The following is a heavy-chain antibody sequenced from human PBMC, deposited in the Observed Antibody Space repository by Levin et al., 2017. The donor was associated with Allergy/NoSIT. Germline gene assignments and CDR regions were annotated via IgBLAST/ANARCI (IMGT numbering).Heavy chain of an antibody. V-gene: IGHV5-51*01. CDR1: GYSFTTYW. J-gene: IGHJ4*02. CDR3: ARLQYTSSWYYFDY. D-gene: IGHD6-13*01. Sequence: GESLKISCKSSGYSFTTYWIGWVRQMPGKGLEWMGIIYPDDSYTRYSPSFQGQVTISADKSISTAYLQWSSLKASDTAMYYCARLQYTSSWYYFDYWGQGTLVTVSS. CDR2: IYPDDSYT.